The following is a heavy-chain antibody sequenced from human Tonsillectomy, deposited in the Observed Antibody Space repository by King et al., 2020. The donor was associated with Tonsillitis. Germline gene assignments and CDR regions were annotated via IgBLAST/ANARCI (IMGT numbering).Heavy chain of an antibody. D-gene: IGHD6-19*01. CDR1: DGSISSSSYY. J-gene: IGHJ5*02. CDR3: ARQFSGWYFWLDP. Sequence: LQLQESGPGLVKPSETLSLTCTFSDGSISSSSYYWGWIRKPPGKGLEWIGCIYYSGTTYYNPSLKSRVTISVDTSKNQFSLKVSSVTAADTAVFYCARQFSGWYFWLDPWGQGTLVTVSS. CDR2: IYYSGTT. V-gene: IGHV4-39*01.